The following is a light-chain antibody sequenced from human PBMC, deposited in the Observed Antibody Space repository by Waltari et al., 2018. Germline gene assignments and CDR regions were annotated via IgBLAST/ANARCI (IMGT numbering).Light chain of an antibody. CDR2: AAS. CDR1: QSISNY. V-gene: IGKV1-39*01. CDR3: QQSYSTAPET. J-gene: IGKJ1*01. Sequence: DIQMTQSPSSLSASVGDRVTITCRASQSISNYLNWYLQKPGKVPKLLIYAASTLHSGVPSRFSGSGSGTEFTLTISSLQVEDFATYYCQQSYSTAPETFGQGTRVDMK.